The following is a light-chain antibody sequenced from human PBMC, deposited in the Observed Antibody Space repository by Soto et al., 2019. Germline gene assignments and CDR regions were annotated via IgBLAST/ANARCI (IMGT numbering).Light chain of an antibody. V-gene: IGLV1-51*01. CDR2: DND. CDR1: SSNVGNNY. Sequence: QSVLTQPPSVSAAPGQKVTISCSGSSSNVGNNYVSWYQQLPGAAPKLLIYDNDKRPSGIPDRFSGSKSGTSATLGITGPQTGDEADYYCGTWDTGLSVLVLGGGTKLTVL. CDR3: GTWDTGLSVLV. J-gene: IGLJ3*02.